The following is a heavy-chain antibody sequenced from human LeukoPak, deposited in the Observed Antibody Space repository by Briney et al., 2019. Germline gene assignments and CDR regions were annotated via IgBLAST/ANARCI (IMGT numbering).Heavy chain of an antibody. D-gene: IGHD3-22*01. CDR1: GFTFSSYA. CDR3: AKGITMIVVVTRFYLDY. J-gene: IGHJ4*02. V-gene: IGHV3-23*01. Sequence: GGSLRLSCAASGFTFSSYAMSWVRQAPGEGLGWVSAISGSGGSTYYADSVKGRFTISRDNSKNTLYLQMNSLRAEDTAEYYCAKGITMIVVVTRFYLDYWGQGTLVTVPS. CDR2: ISGSGGST.